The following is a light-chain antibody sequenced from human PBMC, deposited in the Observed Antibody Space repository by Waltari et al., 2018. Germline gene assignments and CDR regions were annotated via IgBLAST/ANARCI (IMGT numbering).Light chain of an antibody. CDR3: QQVNSFPLT. CDR2: WAS. CDR1: QSVLYSSNNKNY. V-gene: IGKV4-1*01. Sequence: DIVMTQSPDSLAVSLGERATINCKSSQSVLYSSNNKNYLAWYQQKPGQPPKLLIYWASTRESGVPDRFSGSGSETDFTLTISSLQAEDFATYYCQQVNSFPLTFGGGTKVEIK. J-gene: IGKJ4*01.